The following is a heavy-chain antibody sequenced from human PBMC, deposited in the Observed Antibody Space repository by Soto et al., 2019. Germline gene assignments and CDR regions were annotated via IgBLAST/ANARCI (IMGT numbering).Heavy chain of an antibody. J-gene: IGHJ4*02. CDR1: GGPISSSAYY. CDR3: ARQARGATYSDFDY. CDR2: IYYSGTT. D-gene: IGHD2-21*01. Sequence: SETLSLTCTVSGGPISSSAYYWCWIRHPPGKGLEWIGSIYYSGTTFYVPSLKSRLFMSVDTSKNQFSLRLRSVTATDTAVYYCARQARGATYSDFDYWGQGTLVTVSS. V-gene: IGHV4-39*01.